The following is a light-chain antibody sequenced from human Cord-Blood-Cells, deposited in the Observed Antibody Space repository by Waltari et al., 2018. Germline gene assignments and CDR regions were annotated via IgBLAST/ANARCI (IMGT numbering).Light chain of an antibody. V-gene: IGKV3-11*01. Sequence: EIVLTQSPATLSLSPGERATLSCRASQSVSSYLAWYQQKPGQAPRLLIYDASNRATGIPARFSGSGSGTDFTLTISSLGPEHFAVYYCQQRSNLPLTFGQGTRLEIK. CDR2: DAS. J-gene: IGKJ5*01. CDR1: QSVSSY. CDR3: QQRSNLPLT.